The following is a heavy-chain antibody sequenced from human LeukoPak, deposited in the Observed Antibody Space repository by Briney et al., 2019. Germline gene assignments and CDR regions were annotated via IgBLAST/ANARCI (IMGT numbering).Heavy chain of an antibody. D-gene: IGHD3-3*02. J-gene: IGHJ4*02. V-gene: IGHV1-2*02. Sequence: ASVRLSCKASGYTFTGYYIHWLRQAPGQGLEWMGWINPNSGGTNYAKKFQGRVTMTRDTTISTAYMELSRLRSDDTAVYYCARSGNIFGVVILYYFDYWGQGTLVTVSS. CDR2: INPNSGGT. CDR1: GYTFTGYY. CDR3: ARSGNIFGVVILYYFDY.